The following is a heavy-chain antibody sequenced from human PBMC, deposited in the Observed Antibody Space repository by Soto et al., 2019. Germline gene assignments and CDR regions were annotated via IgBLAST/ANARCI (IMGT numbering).Heavy chain of an antibody. V-gene: IGHV1-18*01. D-gene: IGHD5-18*01. CDR2: ISAYNGNT. CDR1: DYTFTSYG. CDR3: ARDQAMAQFDY. Sequence: QVQLEQSGAEVKKPGASVKVSFKASDYTFTSYGISWVRQAPGQGLEWMGWISAYNGNTKYAEKLQGRVTMTTDTSTSTAYMELRSLRSDDTAVYYCARDQAMAQFDYWGQGTLVTVFS. J-gene: IGHJ4*02.